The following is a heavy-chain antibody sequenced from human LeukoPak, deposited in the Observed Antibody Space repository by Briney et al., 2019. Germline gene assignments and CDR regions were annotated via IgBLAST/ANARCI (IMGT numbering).Heavy chain of an antibody. Sequence: SETLSLTCTVSGGSISSYYWSWIRQPAGKGLEWIGRIYTSGSTNYNPSLKSRVTMSVDTSKNQFSLKLSSVTAADTAVYYCARDCSSTSCYFEMRVIDAFDIWGQGTMVTVSS. J-gene: IGHJ3*02. CDR2: IYTSGST. V-gene: IGHV4-4*07. CDR3: ARDCSSTSCYFEMRVIDAFDI. CDR1: GGSISSYY. D-gene: IGHD2-2*01.